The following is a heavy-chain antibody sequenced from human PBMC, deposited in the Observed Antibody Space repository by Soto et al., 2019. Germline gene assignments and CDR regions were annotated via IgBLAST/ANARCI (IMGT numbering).Heavy chain of an antibody. J-gene: IGHJ3*02. D-gene: IGHD2-21*01. CDR3: TRGTAPSIPNAFDI. CDR1: GFTFSTYW. Sequence: EVQLVESGGDLVQPGGSLRLSCAASGFTFSTYWMHWVRQAPGKGLVWVSRIKSDGSSTFYADSVKGRFTISRDNAKNTLYIQMNSLRAEDTAVYYCTRGTAPSIPNAFDIWGKGTMVTVSS. CDR2: IKSDGSST. V-gene: IGHV3-74*01.